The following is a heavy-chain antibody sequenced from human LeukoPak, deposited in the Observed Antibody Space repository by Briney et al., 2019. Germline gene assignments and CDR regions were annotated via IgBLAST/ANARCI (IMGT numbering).Heavy chain of an antibody. D-gene: IGHD2-15*01. Sequence: GGSLRLSCAASGFTVSNNYMSWVRQAPGKGLEWVSVIYSGDNTYYADSVKGRFTISRDNSKNTLYLQMNSLRAEDTAVYYCTLGYCSGGSCYPYYFDYWGQGTLVTVSS. CDR2: IYSGDNT. CDR3: TLGYCSGGSCYPYYFDY. V-gene: IGHV3-53*01. CDR1: GFTVSNNY. J-gene: IGHJ4*02.